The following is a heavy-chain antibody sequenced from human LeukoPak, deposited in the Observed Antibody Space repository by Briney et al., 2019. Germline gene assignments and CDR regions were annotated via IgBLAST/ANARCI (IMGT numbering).Heavy chain of an antibody. V-gene: IGHV1-2*02. J-gene: IGHJ4*02. CDR1: GYTFTGYY. D-gene: IGHD6-19*01. CDR3: VRDWRSSGCFDY. CDR2: INPNSGGT. Sequence: ASVKVSSTASGYTFTGYYMHWVRHAPGQGLEWMGWINPNSGGTNYAQKFQGRVTMTRDTSISTAYMELSRLRSDDTAVYYCVRDWRSSGCFDYWGQGALVTVSS.